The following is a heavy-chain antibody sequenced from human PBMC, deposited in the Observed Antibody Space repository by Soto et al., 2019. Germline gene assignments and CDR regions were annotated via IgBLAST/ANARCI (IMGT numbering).Heavy chain of an antibody. V-gene: IGHV3-11*01. D-gene: IGHD2-15*01. CDR2: ISGIGSRK. J-gene: IGHJ6*02. CDR1: GFPFRDHY. Sequence: QVQLVESGGGLVKPGGSLRLSCAASGFPFRDHYMSWIRQAPGKGLEWVAYISGIGSRKDHADSVKGRFTISRDNAKNSVYLQMNGLRVEDTAVYYCARVSTPVWGQGTTVTVSS. CDR3: ARVSTPV.